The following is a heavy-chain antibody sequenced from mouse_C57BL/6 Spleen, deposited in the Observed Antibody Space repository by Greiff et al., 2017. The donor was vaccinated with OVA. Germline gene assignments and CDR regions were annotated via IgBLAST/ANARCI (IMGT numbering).Heavy chain of an antibody. J-gene: IGHJ1*03. CDR3: ARGSFITTVVEGYFDV. Sequence: EVMLVESGGGLVKPGGSLKLSCAASGFTFSSYAMSWVRQTPEKRLEWVATISDGGSYTYYPDNVKGRFTISRDNAKNNLYLQMSHLKSEDTAMYYCARGSFITTVVEGYFDVWGTGTTVTVSS. D-gene: IGHD1-1*01. CDR1: GFTFSSYA. CDR2: ISDGGSYT. V-gene: IGHV5-4*03.